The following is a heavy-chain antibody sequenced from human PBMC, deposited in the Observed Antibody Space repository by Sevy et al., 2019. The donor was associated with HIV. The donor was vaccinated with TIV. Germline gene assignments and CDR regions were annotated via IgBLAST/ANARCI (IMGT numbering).Heavy chain of an antibody. CDR2: ISGSGGST. Sequence: GGSLRLSCAASGFTFSSYAMSWVRRAPGKGLEWVSAISGSGGSTYYADSVKGRFTISRDNSKNTLYLQMNSLRAEDTAVYYCAKGRAAIGYYYYGMDVWGQGTTVTVSS. CDR1: GFTFSSYA. D-gene: IGHD2-2*01. V-gene: IGHV3-23*01. J-gene: IGHJ6*02. CDR3: AKGRAAIGYYYYGMDV.